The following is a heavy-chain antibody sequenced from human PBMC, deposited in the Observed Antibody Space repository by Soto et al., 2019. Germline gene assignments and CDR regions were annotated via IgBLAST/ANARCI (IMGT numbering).Heavy chain of an antibody. V-gene: IGHV2-5*02. CDR1: GFSLSTSGVG. D-gene: IGHD2-21*01. CDR2: IYWDDDK. J-gene: IGHJ3*02. CDR3: AHSRTPLKIPIDAFDI. Sequence: QITLKESGPTLVKPTQTLTLTCTFSGFSLSTSGVGVGWIRQPPGKALEWLALIYWDDDKRYSPSLKSRLTITTDTSKNQVVLTMTNMDPVDTATYYCAHSRTPLKIPIDAFDIWGQGTMVTVSS.